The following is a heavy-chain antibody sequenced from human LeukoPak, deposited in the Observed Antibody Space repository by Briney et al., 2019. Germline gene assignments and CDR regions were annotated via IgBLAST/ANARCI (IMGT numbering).Heavy chain of an antibody. D-gene: IGHD2-21*02. Sequence: SETLSLTCTVSGGSISSSSSYWGWIRQPPGKGLEWIGSIYYSGSTYYNPSLKSRVTISVDTSKNQFSLRLSSVTAADTAVYYCARGGYCGGDCYFYYWGQGTLVTVSS. CDR1: GGSISSSSSY. J-gene: IGHJ4*02. CDR3: ARGGYCGGDCYFYY. V-gene: IGHV4-39*07. CDR2: IYYSGST.